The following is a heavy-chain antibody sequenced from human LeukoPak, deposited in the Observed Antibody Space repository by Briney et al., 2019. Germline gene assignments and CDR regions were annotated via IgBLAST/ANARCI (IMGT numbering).Heavy chain of an antibody. D-gene: IGHD1-7*01. J-gene: IGHJ6*03. Sequence: PGGTLRLSCAASGFTFSNYGMTWVRQGPGQGLEWVSGISGSGGDTYSADSVKGRFTISRDNSKNTLYLQMNSLRAEDTAVYYCAKGDNNWNYRSGTYYYYMDVWGKGTTVTVSS. CDR2: ISGSGGDT. CDR1: GFTFSNYG. V-gene: IGHV3-23*01. CDR3: AKGDNNWNYRSGTYYYYMDV.